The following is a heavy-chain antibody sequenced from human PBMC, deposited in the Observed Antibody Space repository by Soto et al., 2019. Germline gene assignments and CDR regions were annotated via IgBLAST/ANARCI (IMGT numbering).Heavy chain of an antibody. CDR2: ISYDGSNK. CDR3: ARELELVLEY. Sequence: QVQLVESGGGVVQPGRSLRLSCAVSGFTFSSYAMHWVRQAPGKGLEWVAVISYDGSNKYYADSVKGRFTISRDNSKNTLYLQMNSLRAEDTAVYYCARELELVLEYWGQGTLVTVSS. V-gene: IGHV3-30-3*01. CDR1: GFTFSSYA. J-gene: IGHJ4*02. D-gene: IGHD6-6*01.